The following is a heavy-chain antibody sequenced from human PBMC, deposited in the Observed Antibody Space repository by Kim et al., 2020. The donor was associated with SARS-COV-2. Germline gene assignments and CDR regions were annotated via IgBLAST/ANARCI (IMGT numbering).Heavy chain of an antibody. D-gene: IGHD1-7*01. Sequence: GGSLRLSCAASGFTFSSYGMHWVRQAPGKGLEWVAVISYDGSNKYYADSVKGRFTISRDNSKNTLYLQMNSLRAEDTAVYYCAKVNYAFDYWGQGTLVTVSS. CDR3: AKVNYAFDY. CDR2: ISYDGSNK. J-gene: IGHJ4*02. V-gene: IGHV3-30*18. CDR1: GFTFSSYG.